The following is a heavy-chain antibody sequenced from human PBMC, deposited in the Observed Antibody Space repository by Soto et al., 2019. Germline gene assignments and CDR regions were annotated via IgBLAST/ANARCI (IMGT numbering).Heavy chain of an antibody. CDR1: GYTFTSYD. D-gene: IGHD1-1*01. V-gene: IGHV1-8*01. CDR2: MNPNSGNT. J-gene: IGHJ6*02. Sequence: QVQLVQSGADVKKPGASVTVSCKASGYTFTSYDINWVRQATGQGLEWMGWMNPNSGNTGYAQKFQGRVTMTRNTSISTAYMELSSLRAEDTAVYYCARERTGTTSMDVWGQGTTVTVSS. CDR3: ARERTGTTSMDV.